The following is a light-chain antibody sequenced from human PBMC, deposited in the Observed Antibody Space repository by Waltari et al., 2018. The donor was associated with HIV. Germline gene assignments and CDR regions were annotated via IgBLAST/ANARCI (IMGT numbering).Light chain of an antibody. CDR1: TSNIGSNY. Sequence: QSVLIQPPSPSGTPGQRVTISCSGSTSNIGSNYVYWYQQLPGTAPKPRIYRNDQRPSGVPDRFSGSKSGTSASLAISGLRSEDEADYYCAAWDDSLSGPVFGGGTKVTVL. V-gene: IGLV1-47*01. CDR2: RND. J-gene: IGLJ2*01. CDR3: AAWDDSLSGPV.